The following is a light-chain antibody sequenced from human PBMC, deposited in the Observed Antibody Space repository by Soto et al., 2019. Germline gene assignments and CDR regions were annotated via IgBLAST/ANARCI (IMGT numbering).Light chain of an antibody. CDR2: DVS. CDR3: SSYTSSSTFYV. Sequence: QSVLTQPASVSGSPGQSITISCTGTSSDVGGYNYVSWYQQHPGKAPKLMIYDVSNRPSGVSNRFSGSKSGNTASLTISGLQAGGEADYYCSSYTSSSTFYVFGTGTKVTVL. J-gene: IGLJ1*01. CDR1: SSDVGGYNY. V-gene: IGLV2-14*01.